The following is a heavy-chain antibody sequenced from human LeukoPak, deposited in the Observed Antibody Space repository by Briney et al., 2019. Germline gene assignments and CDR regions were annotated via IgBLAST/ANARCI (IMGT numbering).Heavy chain of an antibody. D-gene: IGHD5-24*01. CDR1: GYRFTSYW. J-gene: IGHJ5*02. CDR3: ARLSAPMDWFDP. Sequence: GESLKIPCKGSGYRFTSYWIGWVRQMPGKGLEWMGIIHPGDSDTRYSPSLQGQVTISADKSISTAYLQWSSLKASDTAMYYCARLSAPMDWFDPWGQGTLVTVSS. CDR2: IHPGDSDT. V-gene: IGHV5-51*01.